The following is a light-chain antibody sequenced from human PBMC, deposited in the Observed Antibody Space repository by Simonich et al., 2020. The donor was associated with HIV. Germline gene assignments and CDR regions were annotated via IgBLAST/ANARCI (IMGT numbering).Light chain of an antibody. CDR2: QDD. V-gene: IGLV3-1*01. CDR1: TLGDKN. J-gene: IGLJ2*01. CDR3: QAWDRTIVL. Sequence: SDELTQPPSVSVSPGQTASITCSGDTLGDKNVCWYQQKPGLSPVLVIYQDDLRPPGIPERFSGSNSGNTATLTIRGTQAMDEAAYYCQAWDRTIVLFGGGTKLTVL.